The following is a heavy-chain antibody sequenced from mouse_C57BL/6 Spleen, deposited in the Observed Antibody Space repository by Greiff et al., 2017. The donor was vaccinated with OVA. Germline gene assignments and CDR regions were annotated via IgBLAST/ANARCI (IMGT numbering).Heavy chain of an antibody. Sequence: EVQLMESGEGLVKPGGSLKLSCAASGFTFSSYAMSWVRQTPEQRLEWVAYISRGGDYIYYADTVKGRFTISRDTARNTLYLQMSSLKSEDTAMYYCTRGRLYDGRFAYWGQGTLVTVSA. CDR3: TRGRLYDGRFAY. D-gene: IGHD2-12*01. J-gene: IGHJ3*01. CDR2: ISRGGDYI. V-gene: IGHV5-9-1*02. CDR1: GFTFSSYA.